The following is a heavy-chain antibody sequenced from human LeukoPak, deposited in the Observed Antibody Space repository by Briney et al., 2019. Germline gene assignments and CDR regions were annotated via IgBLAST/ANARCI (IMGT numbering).Heavy chain of an antibody. D-gene: IGHD1-7*01. J-gene: IGHJ4*02. CDR3: ARAGTPREMYYFDY. CDR2: IFTSGST. Sequence: ETLSLTCTVSGDSIRTYYWSWIRQPAGKGLEWIGRIFTSGSTNYNPSLKSRVTLSVDTSKNQFSLKLTSVTAADTAVYYCARAGTPREMYYFDYWGQGTLVTVSS. CDR1: GDSIRTYY. V-gene: IGHV4-4*07.